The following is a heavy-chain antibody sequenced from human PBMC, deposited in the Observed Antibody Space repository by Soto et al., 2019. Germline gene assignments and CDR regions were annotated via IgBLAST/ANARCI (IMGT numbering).Heavy chain of an antibody. D-gene: IGHD3-22*01. V-gene: IGHV3-23*01. CDR1: GFMFTNYA. Sequence: GGSLRLSCAASGFMFTNYAMTWVRQAPGKGLEWVSIISGGSTHYADSVKGRFTISRDNSKNTLYLLMNSLRAEDTAVYYCALGPITLIGPGKFQHWGQGTLVTVSS. CDR3: ALGPITLIGPGKFQH. J-gene: IGHJ1*01. CDR2: ISGGST.